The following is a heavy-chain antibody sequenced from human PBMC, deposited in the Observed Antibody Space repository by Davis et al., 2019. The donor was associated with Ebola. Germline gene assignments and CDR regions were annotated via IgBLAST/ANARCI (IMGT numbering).Heavy chain of an antibody. J-gene: IGHJ4*02. V-gene: IGHV3-48*02. CDR3: ARSSGYGLY. Sequence: PGGSLRLSCTASGFTFGDYAMSWVRQAPGRGLEWVSYISSGSGVTTYYADSVRGRFTISRDNAKNSLYLQMNSLRDEDTAVYYCARSSGYGLYWGQGTLVTVSS. D-gene: IGHD5-12*01. CDR2: ISSGSGVTT. CDR1: GFTFGDYA.